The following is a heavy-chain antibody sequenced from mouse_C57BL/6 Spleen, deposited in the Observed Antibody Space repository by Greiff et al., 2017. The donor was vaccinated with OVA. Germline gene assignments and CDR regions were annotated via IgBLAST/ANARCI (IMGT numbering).Heavy chain of an antibody. CDR1: GFNIKDYY. CDR3: ARVLITTDFDY. D-gene: IGHD1-1*01. V-gene: IGHV14-2*01. CDR2: IDPEDSET. J-gene: IGHJ2*01. Sequence: VQLKESGAELVKPGASVKLSCTASGFNIKDYYMHWVKQRTEQGLEWIGRIDPEDSETKYAPKFQGKATITADTSSNTAYLQLSSLTSEDTAVYYCARVLITTDFDYWGQGTTLTVSS.